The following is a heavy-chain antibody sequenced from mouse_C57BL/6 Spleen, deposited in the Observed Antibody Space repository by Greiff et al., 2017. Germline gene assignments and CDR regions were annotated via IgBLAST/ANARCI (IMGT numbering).Heavy chain of an antibody. Sequence: QVQLKESGPELVKPGASVKISCKASGYSFTSYYIHWVKQRPGQGLEWIGWIYPGSGNTKYNEKFKGKATLTADTSSSTAYMQLSSLTSEDYAVYYCASPLLLRCMDYWGQGTSVTVSS. V-gene: IGHV1-66*01. J-gene: IGHJ4*01. CDR3: ASPLLLRCMDY. CDR1: GYSFTSYY. D-gene: IGHD1-1*01. CDR2: IYPGSGNT.